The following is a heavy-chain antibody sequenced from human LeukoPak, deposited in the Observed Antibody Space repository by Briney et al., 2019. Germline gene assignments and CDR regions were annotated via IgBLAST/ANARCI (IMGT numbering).Heavy chain of an antibody. CDR2: INYSGST. CDR1: GGSFSTYY. CDR3: ARRRIDSMYNWFDP. J-gene: IGHJ5*02. Sequence: SETLSLTCTVSGGSFSTYYWSWIRQPPGKGLEWIGYINYSGSTTYNPSLKSRVTMSIDTSKNQFSLRLTSVTAADTAVYYCARRRIDSMYNWFDPWGQGTLVIVSS. D-gene: IGHD2-21*01. V-gene: IGHV4-59*01.